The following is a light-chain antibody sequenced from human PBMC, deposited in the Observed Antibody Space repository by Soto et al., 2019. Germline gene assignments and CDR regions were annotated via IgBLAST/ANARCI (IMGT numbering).Light chain of an antibody. CDR1: QRGSSNL. J-gene: IGKJ4*01. V-gene: IGKV3-20*01. CDR2: DAS. Sequence: EIPLTQSPGTLSASPFERSTISCRASQRGSSNLLAWYQQKLGQAPKLLIYDASSRASGIPDRFSGSGAGTDFTLTISRLQPEDFATYYCQQANSSPLTFGGGTKVDIK. CDR3: QQANSSPLT.